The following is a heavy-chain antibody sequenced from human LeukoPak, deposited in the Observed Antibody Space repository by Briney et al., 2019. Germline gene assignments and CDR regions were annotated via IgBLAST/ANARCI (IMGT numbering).Heavy chain of an antibody. V-gene: IGHV3-43D*03. Sequence: GGSLRLSCAASGFTFDDYAMHWVRQAPGKGLEWVSLISWDGGSTYYADSVKGRFTISRDNSKNSLYLQMNSLRAEDTALYYCAKDIEGSGSYYRFDYWGQGTLVTVSS. CDR1: GFTFDDYA. CDR2: ISWDGGST. CDR3: AKDIEGSGSYYRFDY. J-gene: IGHJ4*02. D-gene: IGHD3-10*01.